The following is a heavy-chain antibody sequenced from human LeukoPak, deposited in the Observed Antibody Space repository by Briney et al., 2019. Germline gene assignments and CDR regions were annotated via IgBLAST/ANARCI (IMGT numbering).Heavy chain of an antibody. CDR1: GGSVRSDSYY. V-gene: IGHV4-61*01. D-gene: IGHD4-23*01. J-gene: IGHJ4*02. Sequence: SETLSLTCTVSGGSVRSDSYYWSWIRQPPGKGLEWIGYVYYSGNTNYNPSLKSRVTISVDTPKNQFSLKLSSVTAADTAVYYCARGLYGGNFFFDYWGQGTLVTVSS. CDR3: ARGLYGGNFFFDY. CDR2: VYYSGNT.